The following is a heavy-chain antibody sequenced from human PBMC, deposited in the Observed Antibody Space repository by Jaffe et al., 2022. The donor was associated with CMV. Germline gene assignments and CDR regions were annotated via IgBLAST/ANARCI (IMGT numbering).Heavy chain of an antibody. Sequence: QVQLVQSGAEVKKPGSSVKVSCKASGGTFSSYAISWVRQAPGQGLEWMGRIIPILGIANYAQKFQGRVTITADKSTSTAYMELSSLRSEDTAVYYCARERGGGYGIPNAFDIWGQGTMVTVSS. J-gene: IGHJ3*02. CDR3: ARERGGGYGIPNAFDI. CDR1: GGTFSSYA. CDR2: IIPILGIA. D-gene: IGHD5-12*01. V-gene: IGHV1-69*09.